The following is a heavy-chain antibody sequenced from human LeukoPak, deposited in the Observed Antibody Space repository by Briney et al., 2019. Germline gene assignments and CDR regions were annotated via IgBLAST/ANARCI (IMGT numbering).Heavy chain of an antibody. V-gene: IGHV3-21*01. CDR1: GFTFSSYA. CDR2: ISSSSSYI. CDR3: ARSSGGDYFDY. J-gene: IGHJ4*02. Sequence: GGSLRLSCAASGFTFSSYAMSWVRQAPGKGLEWVSSISSSSSYIYYADSVKGRFTISRDNAKNSLYLQMNSLRAEDTAVYYCARSSGGDYFDYWGQGTLVTVSS. D-gene: IGHD1-1*01.